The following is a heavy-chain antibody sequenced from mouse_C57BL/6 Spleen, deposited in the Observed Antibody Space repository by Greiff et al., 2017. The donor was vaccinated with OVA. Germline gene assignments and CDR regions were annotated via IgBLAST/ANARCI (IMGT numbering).Heavy chain of an antibody. CDR3: ARALRSSRNYYFDY. Sequence: QVHVKQPGAELVKPGASVKMSCKASGYTFTSYWITWVKQRPGQGLEWIGDIYPGSGSTNYNEKFKSKATLTVDTSSSTAYMQLSSLTSEDSAVYYCARALRSSRNYYFDYWGQGTTLTVSS. V-gene: IGHV1-55*01. CDR2: IYPGSGST. CDR1: GYTFTSYW. D-gene: IGHD1-1*01. J-gene: IGHJ2*01.